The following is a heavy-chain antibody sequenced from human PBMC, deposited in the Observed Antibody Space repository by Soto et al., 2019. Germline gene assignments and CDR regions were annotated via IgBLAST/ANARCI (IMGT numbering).Heavy chain of an antibody. V-gene: IGHV3-30*03. CDR3: ARVVPAAMYYYYGMDV. CDR1: GFTFSRYG. D-gene: IGHD2-2*01. Sequence: GGSLRLSCAASGFTFSRYGMHWGRQAPGKGLEWVAVLSYDGSNKYYADSVKGRFTISRDNSKNTLYLQMNSLRAEDTAVYYCARVVPAAMYYYYGMDVWGQGTTVTVSS. CDR2: LSYDGSNK. J-gene: IGHJ6*02.